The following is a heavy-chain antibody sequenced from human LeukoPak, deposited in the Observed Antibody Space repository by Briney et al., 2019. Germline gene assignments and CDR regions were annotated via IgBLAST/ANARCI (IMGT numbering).Heavy chain of an antibody. V-gene: IGHV3-23*01. Sequence: GGSLRLSCVGSGFTFRSHAMSWVRQAPEKGLEFVSGIYENGGTTYYADSVKGRFSISRDNSKNTLYLQMNSLRAEDTAVYYCAKGYYGSGSPTTSDYYYYGMDVWGQGTTVTVSS. D-gene: IGHD3-10*01. J-gene: IGHJ6*02. CDR2: IYENGGTT. CDR3: AKGYYGSGSPTTSDYYYYGMDV. CDR1: GFTFRSHA.